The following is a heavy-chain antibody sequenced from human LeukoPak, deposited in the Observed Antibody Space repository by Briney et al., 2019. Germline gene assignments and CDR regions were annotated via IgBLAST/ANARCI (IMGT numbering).Heavy chain of an antibody. Sequence: SETLSLTCTVSGGSISSYYWSWIRQPPGKGLEWIGYIYYSGSTNYNPPLKSRVTISVDTSKNQFSLKLSSVTAADTAVYYCARRSMIGNWFDPWGQGTLVTVSS. V-gene: IGHV4-59*01. D-gene: IGHD3-22*01. CDR1: GGSISSYY. CDR3: ARRSMIGNWFDP. J-gene: IGHJ5*02. CDR2: IYYSGST.